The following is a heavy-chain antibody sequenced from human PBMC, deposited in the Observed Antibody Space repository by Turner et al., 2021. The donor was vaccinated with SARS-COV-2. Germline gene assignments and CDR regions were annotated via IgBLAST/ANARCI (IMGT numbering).Heavy chain of an antibody. CDR2: ISYDGSNK. CDR1: GFTFSSYG. D-gene: IGHD5-18*01. CDR3: AKGASQHFDY. V-gene: IGHV3-30*18. Sequence: QVQLVDSGGCVVQPGRSLRLSCAASGFTFSSYGMHWVSQAPGKGLEWVAVISYDGSNKYDADSVKGRFTISRDNSKNTLYLQMNSLRAEDTAVYYCAKGASQHFDYWGQGTLVTVSS. J-gene: IGHJ4*02.